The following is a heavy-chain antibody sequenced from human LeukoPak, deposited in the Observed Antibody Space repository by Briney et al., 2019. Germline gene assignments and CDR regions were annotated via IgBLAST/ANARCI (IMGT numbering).Heavy chain of an antibody. CDR3: ARLDSWGGVIVPFDY. V-gene: IGHV3-53*01. J-gene: IGHJ4*02. CDR2: IYSGGST. CDR1: GFTVSSNY. Sequence: GGSLRLSCAASGFTVSSNYMSWVRQAPGKGLEWVSVIYSGGSTYYADSVKGRFTISRDNSKNTLYLQMNSLRAEDTAVYYCARLDSWGGVIVPFDYWGQGTLVTVSS. D-gene: IGHD3-16*02.